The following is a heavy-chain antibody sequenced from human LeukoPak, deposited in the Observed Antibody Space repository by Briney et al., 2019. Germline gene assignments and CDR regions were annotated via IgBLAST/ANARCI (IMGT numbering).Heavy chain of an antibody. CDR3: AKRTPYSGSSQSFDC. Sequence: GGSLRLSCAASGFTFYSYAMSWVRQAPGKGLEWVSTISGSGAGAYYADSVKGRFTISRDNSMNTLYLQMNSLSAEDTAVYYCAKRTPYSGSSQSFDCWGQGTLVTVSS. V-gene: IGHV3-23*01. J-gene: IGHJ4*02. CDR2: ISGSGAGA. D-gene: IGHD1-26*01. CDR1: GFTFYSYA.